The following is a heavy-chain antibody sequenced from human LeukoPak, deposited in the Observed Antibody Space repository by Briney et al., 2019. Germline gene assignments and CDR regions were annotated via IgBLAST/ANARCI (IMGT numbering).Heavy chain of an antibody. D-gene: IGHD1-26*01. CDR2: IKQDGSEK. J-gene: IGHJ1*01. Sequence: QTGGSLRLSCAASGFTFSSYWMSWVRQAPGKGLEWVANIKQDGSEKYYVDSVKGRFTISRDNAKNSLYLQMNSLRAEDMAVYYCARDLRGGYFFDGGQHWGQGTLVTVSS. V-gene: IGHV3-7*01. CDR3: ARDLRGGYFFDGGQH. CDR1: GFTFSSYW.